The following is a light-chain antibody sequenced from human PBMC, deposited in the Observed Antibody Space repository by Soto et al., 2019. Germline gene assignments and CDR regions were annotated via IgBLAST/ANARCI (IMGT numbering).Light chain of an antibody. CDR2: EDN. V-gene: IGLV2-23*01. CDR1: SSDVGSYNL. CDR3: CSYAGSRTYV. J-gene: IGLJ1*01. Sequence: QSALTQPASVSGSPGQSITISCTGTSSDVGSYNLVSWYQQHPGKAPKLIIYEDNRRPSGISNRFSGSKSGNTASLTISGLQAEYEADYYCCSYAGSRTYVFGTGTKLTVL.